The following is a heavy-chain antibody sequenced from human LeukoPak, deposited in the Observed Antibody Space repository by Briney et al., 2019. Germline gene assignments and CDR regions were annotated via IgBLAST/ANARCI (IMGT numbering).Heavy chain of an antibody. D-gene: IGHD5-12*01. CDR2: ISADGLTT. J-gene: IGHJ5*02. Sequence: PGGSLRLSCVASRFVFTNYYMSWVRQTLGKGLDWIATISADGLTTYYEDSAEGRFTISRDNAKDSCYLQMNSLRAGDAAVYFCARPGTYGGYKVCDPWGHGTLVTVSS. CDR1: RFVFTNYY. V-gene: IGHV3-11*01. CDR3: ARPGTYGGYKVCDP.